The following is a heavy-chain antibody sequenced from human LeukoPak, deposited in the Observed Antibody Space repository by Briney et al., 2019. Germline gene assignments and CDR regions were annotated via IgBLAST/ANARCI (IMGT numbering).Heavy chain of an antibody. CDR2: INHSGST. CDR3: ARGRVVAAAGRNWFDP. J-gene: IGHJ5*02. CDR1: GGSFSGYY. Sequence: PSETLSLTCAVYGGSFSGYYWSWIRQPPGKGLEWIGEINHSGSTNYNPSLKSRVTISVDTSKNQFSLKLSSVTAADTAVYYCARGRVVAAAGRNWFDPWGQGTLVTVSS. D-gene: IGHD6-13*01. V-gene: IGHV4-34*01.